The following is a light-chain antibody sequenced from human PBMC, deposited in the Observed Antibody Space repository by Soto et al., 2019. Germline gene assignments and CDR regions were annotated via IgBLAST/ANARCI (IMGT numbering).Light chain of an antibody. V-gene: IGKV1-8*01. CDR2: GVS. CDR3: QQYFSYPYT. CDR1: HRLNTY. Sequence: AIRMTQSPSSLSASTGDRVTITCRASHRLNTYLAWYQQKPGTAPKLLIYGVSSLQSGVPSRFSGSGSGTDLTLIISSLQSEDFATYYCQQYFSYPYTFGQGTKVEIK. J-gene: IGKJ2*01.